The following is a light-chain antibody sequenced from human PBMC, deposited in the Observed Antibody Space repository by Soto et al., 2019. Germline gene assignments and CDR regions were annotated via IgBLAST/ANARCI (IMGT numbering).Light chain of an antibody. CDR1: SSDVGADNY. Sequence: QSVLTQPPSASGSPGQSVTISCTGTSSDVGADNYVSWYQQHAGKDPKLVIYEVTKRPSGVPDRFSGSKSANTASLTVSGLQAEDEADYSCSSFASSNTWVFGGGTKLTVL. J-gene: IGLJ3*02. V-gene: IGLV2-8*01. CDR3: SSFASSNTWV. CDR2: EVT.